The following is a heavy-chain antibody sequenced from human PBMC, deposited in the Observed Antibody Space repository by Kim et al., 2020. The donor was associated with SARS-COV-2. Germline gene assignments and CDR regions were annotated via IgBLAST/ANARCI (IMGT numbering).Heavy chain of an antibody. V-gene: IGHV3-30*18. CDR1: GFTFSSYG. J-gene: IGHJ4*02. D-gene: IGHD4-17*01. Sequence: GGSLRLSCAASGFTFSSYGMHWVRQAPGKGLEWVAAISYDGSNKYYADSVKGRFTISRDNSKNTLYLQMNSLRAEDTAVYYCAKGGRDYGDLDAFDYWGQGTLVTVSS. CDR3: AKGGRDYGDLDAFDY. CDR2: ISYDGSNK.